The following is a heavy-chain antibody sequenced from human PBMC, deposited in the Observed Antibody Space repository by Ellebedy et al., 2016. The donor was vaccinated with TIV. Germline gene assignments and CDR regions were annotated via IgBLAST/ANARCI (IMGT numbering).Heavy chain of an antibody. Sequence: SETLSLTXTVSGGSISGYYWSWIRQPPGKGLEWIGYIYYSGSTNYNPSLKSRVTISVDTSKNQFSLKLSSVTAADTAVYYCARLTNGNYWGQGTLVTVSS. V-gene: IGHV4-59*13. D-gene: IGHD3-9*01. CDR1: GGSISGYY. CDR3: ARLTNGNY. J-gene: IGHJ4*02. CDR2: IYYSGST.